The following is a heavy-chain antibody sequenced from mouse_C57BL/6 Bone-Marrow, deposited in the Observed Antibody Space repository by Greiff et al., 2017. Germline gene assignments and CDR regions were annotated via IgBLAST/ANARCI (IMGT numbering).Heavy chain of an antibody. CDR2: IDPSDSYT. CDR1: GYTFTSYW. D-gene: IGHD1-1*02. V-gene: IGHV1-69*01. CDR3: AREDYVGLDY. Sequence: QVQLQQPGAELVMPGASVKLSCKASGYTFTSYWMHWVKQRPGQGLEWIGEIDPSDSYTNYNQKFKGKSTLTVDKSSSTAYMQLSSLTSEDSAVYYCAREDYVGLDYWGQGTTLTVSS. J-gene: IGHJ2*01.